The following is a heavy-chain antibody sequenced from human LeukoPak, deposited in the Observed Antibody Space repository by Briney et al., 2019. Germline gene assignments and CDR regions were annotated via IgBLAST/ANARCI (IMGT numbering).Heavy chain of an antibody. CDR3: ARGTPTMVRGRRSMGRINYYMDV. CDR2: LNPNSGNT. D-gene: IGHD3-10*01. Sequence: ASVKVSCKASGYTFTSYDINWVRQATGQGLEWMGWLNPNSGNTGYAQKFQGRVTMTRNTSISTAYMELSSLRSEDTAVYYCARGTPTMVRGRRSMGRINYYMDVWGKGTTVTVSS. CDR1: GYTFTSYD. V-gene: IGHV1-8*01. J-gene: IGHJ6*03.